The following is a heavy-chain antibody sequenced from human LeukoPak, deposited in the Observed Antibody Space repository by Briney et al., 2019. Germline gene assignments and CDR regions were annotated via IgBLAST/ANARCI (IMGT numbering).Heavy chain of an antibody. CDR3: TTGPGNSGY. CDR2: IKSKNVGETT. J-gene: IGHJ4*02. D-gene: IGHD4-23*01. V-gene: IGHV3-15*01. CDR1: GFTFGDYW. Sequence: GGSLRLSCAASGFTFGDYWMTWVRQAPGKGLEWVGRIKSKNVGETTEYAAAVQGRFTISRDDSKDTVFLQMSSLKTEDTAVYYCTTGPGNSGYWGQGTLVTVSS.